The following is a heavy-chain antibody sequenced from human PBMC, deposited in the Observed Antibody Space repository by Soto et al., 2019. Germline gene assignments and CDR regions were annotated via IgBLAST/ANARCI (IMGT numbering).Heavy chain of an antibody. CDR1: GFTFSSYG. J-gene: IGHJ3*02. Sequence: GGSLGLSSTASGFTFSSYGMSWVRQAPGKGLEWVANIKQDGSEKYYVDSVKGRFTISRDNAKNSLYLQMNSLRSEDTAVYYCASSLVVVAATKTDAFDIWGQGTMVTVSS. CDR2: IKQDGSEK. V-gene: IGHV3-7*03. D-gene: IGHD2-15*01. CDR3: ASSLVVVAATKTDAFDI.